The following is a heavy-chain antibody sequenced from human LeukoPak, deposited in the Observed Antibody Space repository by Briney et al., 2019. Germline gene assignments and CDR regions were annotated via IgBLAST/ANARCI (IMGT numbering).Heavy chain of an antibody. CDR2: TRFDGSNK. CDR3: AKECCITMVRGLDY. Sequence: GGSLRLSCAASGFTFSTYGMHWVRQAPGKGLEWVAFTRFDGSNKYYADSVKGRFTISRDNSKNTLFLQMNSLRAEDTAAYYCAKECCITMVRGLDYWGQGTLVTVSS. V-gene: IGHV3-30*02. J-gene: IGHJ4*02. D-gene: IGHD3-10*01. CDR1: GFTFSTYG.